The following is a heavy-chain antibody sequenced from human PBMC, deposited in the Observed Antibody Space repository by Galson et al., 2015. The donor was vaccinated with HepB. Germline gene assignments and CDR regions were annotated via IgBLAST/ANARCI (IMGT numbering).Heavy chain of an antibody. CDR2: IWYDGSNK. Sequence: SLRLSCAASGFTFSSYGMHWVRQAPGKGLEWVAVIWYDGSNKYYADSVKGRFTISRDNSKNTLYLQMNSLRAEDTAVYYCARTYYDFWSGFPGYYYYYMDVWGKGTTVTVSS. CDR1: GFTFSSYG. D-gene: IGHD3-3*01. CDR3: ARTYYDFWSGFPGYYYYYMDV. J-gene: IGHJ6*03. V-gene: IGHV3-33*01.